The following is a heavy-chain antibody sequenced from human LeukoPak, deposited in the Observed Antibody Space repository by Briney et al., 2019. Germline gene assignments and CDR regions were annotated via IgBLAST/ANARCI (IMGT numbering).Heavy chain of an antibody. CDR2: INPSGGST. CDR3: ARGRGMYDFWSGYYKNAFDI. J-gene: IGHJ3*02. Sequence: PEASVTVSCKASGYTFTSYYMHWVRQAPGQGLEWMGIINPSGGSTSYAQKFQGRVTMTRDTSTSTVYMELSSLRSEDTAVYYCARGRGMYDFWSGYYKNAFDIWGQGTMVTVSS. CDR1: GYTFTSYY. D-gene: IGHD3-3*01. V-gene: IGHV1-46*01.